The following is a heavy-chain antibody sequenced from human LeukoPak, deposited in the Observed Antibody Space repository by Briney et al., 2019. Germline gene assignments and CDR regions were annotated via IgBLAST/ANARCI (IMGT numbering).Heavy chain of an antibody. Sequence: PGGSLRLSCAASGFTFSSYDMHWVRQATGKGLEWVSAIGTAGDTYYPGSVKGRFTISREKSKNSLYLQMNSLRAGDTAVYYCAREGRYCSGGSCYSDAFDIWGQGTMVTVSS. V-gene: IGHV3-13*01. J-gene: IGHJ3*02. D-gene: IGHD2-15*01. CDR3: AREGRYCSGGSCYSDAFDI. CDR1: GFTFSSYD. CDR2: IGTAGDT.